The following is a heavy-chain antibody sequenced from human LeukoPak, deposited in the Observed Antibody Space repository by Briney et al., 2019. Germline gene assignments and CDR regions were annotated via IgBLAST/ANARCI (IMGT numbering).Heavy chain of an antibody. D-gene: IGHD3-22*01. J-gene: IGHJ4*02. CDR3: ARGGNTYYYDSSGYYHDY. CDR2: MNPNSGNT. Sequence: ASVKVSCKASGYTFTSYGISWVRQATGQGLEWMGWMNPNSGNTGYAQKFQGRVTITRNTSISTAYMELSSLRSEDAAVYYCARGGNTYYYDSSGYYHDYWGQGTLVTVSS. V-gene: IGHV1-8*03. CDR1: GYTFTSYG.